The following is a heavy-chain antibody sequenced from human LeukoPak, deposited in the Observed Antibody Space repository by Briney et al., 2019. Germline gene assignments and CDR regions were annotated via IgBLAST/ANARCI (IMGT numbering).Heavy chain of an antibody. Sequence: ASVKVSCKASGYTFTGYYMHWVRQAPGQGLEWMGIINPSGGSTSYAQKFQGRVTMTEDTSTDTAYMELSSLRSEDTAVYYCATGTGYSSGWYEEFDYWGQGTLVTVSS. V-gene: IGHV1-46*01. D-gene: IGHD6-19*01. CDR2: INPSGGST. CDR3: ATGTGYSSGWYEEFDY. CDR1: GYTFTGYY. J-gene: IGHJ4*02.